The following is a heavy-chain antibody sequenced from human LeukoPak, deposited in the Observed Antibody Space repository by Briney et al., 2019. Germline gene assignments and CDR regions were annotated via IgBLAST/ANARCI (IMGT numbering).Heavy chain of an antibody. CDR3: ARVSYYYDSSGYLGY. CDR1: GYTFTSYG. CDR2: ISAYNGNT. D-gene: IGHD3-22*01. Sequence: ATVKVSCKASGYTFTSYGISWVRQAPGQGLEWVGWISAYNGNTNYAQKLQGRVTMTTDTSTSTAYMELRSLRSDDTAVYYCARVSYYYDSSGYLGYWGQGTLVTVSS. J-gene: IGHJ4*02. V-gene: IGHV1-18*01.